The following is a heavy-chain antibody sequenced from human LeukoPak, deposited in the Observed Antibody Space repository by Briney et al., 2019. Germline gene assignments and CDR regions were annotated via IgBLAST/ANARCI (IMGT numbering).Heavy chain of an antibody. CDR3: ARVAVAAFDY. CDR2: ISSSSSYI. V-gene: IGHV3-21*01. Sequence: GGSLRLSCAASGFTFSSYSMNWVHQAPGKGLEWVSSISSSSSYIYYADSVKGRFTISRDNAKNSLYLQMNSLRAEDTAVYYCARVAVAAFDYWGQGTLVTVSS. D-gene: IGHD6-19*01. CDR1: GFTFSSYS. J-gene: IGHJ4*02.